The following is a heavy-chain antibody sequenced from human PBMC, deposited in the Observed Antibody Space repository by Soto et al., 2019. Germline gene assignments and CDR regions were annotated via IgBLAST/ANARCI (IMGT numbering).Heavy chain of an antibody. D-gene: IGHD3-22*01. CDR2: ISYDGSNK. CDR3: ARTYYDSSGYYEESAFDI. J-gene: IGHJ3*02. Sequence: PXGSLRLSCAASGFTFSSSGMHWVRQAPGKGLDWVAVISYDGSNKYYADSVKGRFTISRDNSKNTLYLQMNSLRDEDTAVYYCARTYYDSSGYYEESAFDIWGQGTMVTVSS. CDR1: GFTFSSSG. V-gene: IGHV3-30*03.